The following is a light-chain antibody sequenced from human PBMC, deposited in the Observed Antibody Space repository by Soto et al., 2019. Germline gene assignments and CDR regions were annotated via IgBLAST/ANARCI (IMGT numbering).Light chain of an antibody. V-gene: IGKV1-39*01. Sequence: DRVTITCRASQSISSYLNWYQQKPGKAPKLLIYAASSLQSGVPSRFSGSKSGTDFTLTISSLQPEDFATYYCQQSYSTPRTFGQGTKVEIK. J-gene: IGKJ1*01. CDR1: QSISSY. CDR3: QQSYSTPRT. CDR2: AAS.